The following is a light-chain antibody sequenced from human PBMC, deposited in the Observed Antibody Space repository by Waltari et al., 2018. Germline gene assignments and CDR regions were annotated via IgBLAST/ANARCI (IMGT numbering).Light chain of an antibody. CDR1: SSNIETNP. CDR2: VDN. CDR3: ASWDDSLSGWV. J-gene: IGLJ2*01. V-gene: IGLV1-44*01. Sequence: QSVLTQPSSASGTPGQRVTISCSGSSSNIETNPGNWYQQLPGTAPKLLIDVDNHRPSGVPDRFSGSKSGTSASLAISGLQSEDEADYYCASWDDSLSGWVFGGGTKLTVL.